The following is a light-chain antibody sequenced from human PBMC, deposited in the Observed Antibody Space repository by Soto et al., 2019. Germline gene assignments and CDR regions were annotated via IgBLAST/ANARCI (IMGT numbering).Light chain of an antibody. CDR1: SSNIENNY. J-gene: IGLJ1*01. CDR2: EDN. CDR3: CSYAGTHSLYV. Sequence: QSVLTQPPSVSAAPGQTVTISCSGGSSNIENNYVSWYQHFPGTAPKLLIYEDNNRPSGIPDRFSGSKSGNTASLTISGLQAEDEADYYCCSYAGTHSLYVFGTGTKLTVL. V-gene: IGLV1-51*02.